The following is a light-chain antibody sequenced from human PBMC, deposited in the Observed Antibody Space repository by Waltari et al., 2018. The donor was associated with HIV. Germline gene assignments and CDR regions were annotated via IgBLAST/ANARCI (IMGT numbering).Light chain of an antibody. Sequence: SSELTQDPAVSVALGQTVRISCQGDSLRSYYASWYQQRPGQAPVLVIYGQNHRPSGIPDRFSGSTSGNTGSLTITGAQAEDEADYYCSSRDSSGNHYVFGSGTKVSVL. J-gene: IGLJ1*01. CDR3: SSRDSSGNHYV. CDR1: SLRSYY. CDR2: GQN. V-gene: IGLV3-19*01.